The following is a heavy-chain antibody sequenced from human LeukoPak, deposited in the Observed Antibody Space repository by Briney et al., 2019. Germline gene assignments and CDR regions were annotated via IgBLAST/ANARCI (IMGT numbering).Heavy chain of an antibody. J-gene: IGHJ4*02. CDR3: VRGGGFNSGFEY. CDR2: FDPEDGET. D-gene: IGHD3-10*01. V-gene: IGHV1-24*01. Sequence: ASVKVSCKVSGYTLTELSMHWVRQAPGKGLEWMGGFDPEDGETIYAQKFQGRVTMTEDTSTDTAYMELRSLRSDDTAVYYCVRGGGFNSGFEYWGQGTLVIVSS. CDR1: GYTLTELS.